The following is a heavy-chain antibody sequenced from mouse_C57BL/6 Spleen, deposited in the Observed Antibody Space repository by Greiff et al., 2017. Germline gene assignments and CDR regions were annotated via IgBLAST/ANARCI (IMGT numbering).Heavy chain of an antibody. CDR3: ARFRDDDDQYYFDY. Sequence: EVQLQQSGPELVKPGASVKIPCKASGYTFTDYNMDWVKQSHGKSLEWIGDINPNNGGTIYNQKFKGKATLTVDKSSSTAYMELRSLTSEDTAVYYCARFRDDDDQYYFDYWGQGTTLTVSS. J-gene: IGHJ2*01. D-gene: IGHD2-4*01. V-gene: IGHV1-18*01. CDR2: INPNNGGT. CDR1: GYTFTDYN.